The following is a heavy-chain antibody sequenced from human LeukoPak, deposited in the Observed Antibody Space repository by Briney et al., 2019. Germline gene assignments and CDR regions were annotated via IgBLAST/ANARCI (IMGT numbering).Heavy chain of an antibody. J-gene: IGHJ4*02. D-gene: IGHD3-16*02. V-gene: IGHV3-66*02. CDR2: IYIGSST. CDR1: GFTVGSNY. Sequence: GGSLRLSCAASGFTVGSNYMSWVRQAPGKGLEWVSVIYIGSSTYYADSVKGRFTISRDNSKNTLYLQMNSLRAEDTAVYYCAFYRRNPLDYWGQGTLITVSS. CDR3: AFYRRNPLDY.